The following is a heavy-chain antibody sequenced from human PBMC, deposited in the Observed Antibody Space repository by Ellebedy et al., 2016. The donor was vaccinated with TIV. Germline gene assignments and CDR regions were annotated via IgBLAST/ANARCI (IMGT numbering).Heavy chain of an antibody. CDR2: IVAGSGDT. CDR3: AAGGLVGYCGGDCYMDL. J-gene: IGHJ6*02. CDR1: GFTFVSST. D-gene: IGHD2-21*02. Sequence: AASVKVSCKAFGFTFVSSTVQWVRQARGQPLEWIGWIVAGSGDTNHARRFQGRVTMTRDASSETAFMELSSLRPEDTAVYYCAAGGLVGYCGGDCYMDLWGQGTPVTVSS. V-gene: IGHV1-58*01.